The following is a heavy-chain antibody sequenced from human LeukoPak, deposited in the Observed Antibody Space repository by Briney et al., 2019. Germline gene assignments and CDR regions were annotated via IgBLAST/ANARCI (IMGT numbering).Heavy chain of an antibody. Sequence: SETLSLTCAVYGGSFSGYYWSWIRQPPGRGLEWIGEINHSGSTNYNPSLKSRVTISVDTSKNQFSLKLSSVTAADTAVYYCARHRIGKRSSWYSYWGQGTLVTVSS. V-gene: IGHV4-34*01. J-gene: IGHJ4*02. CDR1: GGSFSGYY. CDR3: ARHRIGKRSSWYSY. CDR2: INHSGST. D-gene: IGHD6-13*01.